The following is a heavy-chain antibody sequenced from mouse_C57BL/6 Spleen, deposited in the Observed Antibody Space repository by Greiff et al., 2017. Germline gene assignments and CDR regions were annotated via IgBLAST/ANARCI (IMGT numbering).Heavy chain of an antibody. D-gene: IGHD4-1*01. V-gene: IGHV1-72*01. CDR1: GYTFTSYW. J-gene: IGHJ2*01. Sequence: VQLQQPGAELVKPGASVKLSCKASGYTFTSYWMHWVKQRPGRGLEWIGMIDPNSGGTKYNEKFKSKATLTVNKPSSTAYMQLSSLTSEDSAVYYCASDWDVDYWGQGTTLTVSS. CDR2: IDPNSGGT. CDR3: ASDWDVDY.